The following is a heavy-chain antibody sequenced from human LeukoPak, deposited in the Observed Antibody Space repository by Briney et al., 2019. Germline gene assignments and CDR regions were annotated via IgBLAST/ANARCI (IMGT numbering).Heavy chain of an antibody. D-gene: IGHD4-17*01. CDR1: GYTFTSYG. CDR2: ILPMLGIA. J-gene: IGHJ3*02. V-gene: IGHV1-69*04. Sequence: GASVKVSCKASGYTFTSYGISWVRQAPGHGLEWVGRILPMLGIANYAQKFQGRVTITADKSTSTAYMELSSLRSEDTAVYYCARPTSSHNDYGDQLDAFDIWGQGTMVTVSS. CDR3: ARPTSSHNDYGDQLDAFDI.